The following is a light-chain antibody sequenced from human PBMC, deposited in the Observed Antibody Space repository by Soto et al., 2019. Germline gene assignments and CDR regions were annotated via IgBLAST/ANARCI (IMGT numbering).Light chain of an antibody. V-gene: IGKV3D-20*02. CDR1: QSVTSSS. CDR3: QQRNMWTIT. CDR2: GAS. Sequence: EIVWTQFPGTLSLSQGERATLSCRASQSVTSSSLAWYQKKVGRDPRVLIYGASNRATGIPDRFSGIVSGTDFNLTISRLETEDSAVYEGQQRNMWTITVGQWTRLEIK. J-gene: IGKJ5*01.